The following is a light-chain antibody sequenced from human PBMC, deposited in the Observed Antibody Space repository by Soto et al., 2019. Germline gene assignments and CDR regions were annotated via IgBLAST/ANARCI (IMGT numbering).Light chain of an antibody. CDR3: QQHSNWPRL. CDR2: DAS. J-gene: IGKJ3*01. V-gene: IGKV3-11*01. Sequence: EIVLTQSPATLSLSPGERATLSCRASQSVSSSFAWYQQKPGQPPRLLIYDASNRATGIPARFSGSGSGTDFTLTISSLEPEDFAAYYCQQHSNWPRLFGPGTKVDLK. CDR1: QSVSSS.